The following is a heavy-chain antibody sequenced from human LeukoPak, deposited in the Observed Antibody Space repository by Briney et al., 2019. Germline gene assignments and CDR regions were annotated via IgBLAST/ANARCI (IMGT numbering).Heavy chain of an antibody. D-gene: IGHD4-23*01. J-gene: IGHJ4*02. CDR1: GGTFSSYA. CDR3: ASIMGYGGNGGARY. Sequence: SVKVSCKASGGTFSSYAISWVRQAPGQGLEWMGGIIPIFGTANYAQKFQGRVTITTDESTSTAYMELSSLRSEDTAVYYCASIMGYGGNGGARYWGQGTLVTVSS. CDR2: IIPIFGTA. V-gene: IGHV1-69*05.